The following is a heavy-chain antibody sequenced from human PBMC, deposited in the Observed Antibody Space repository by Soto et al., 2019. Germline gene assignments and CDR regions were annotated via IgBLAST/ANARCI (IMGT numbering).Heavy chain of an antibody. CDR3: ARRLSPLDHYHFDY. J-gene: IGHJ4*02. Sequence: PGESLKISCKGSGYSFTSFWIAWVRQMPGKGLEWMGIIYPGDFDTRYSPSFQGQVTISADKSINTAYLQWSSLKASDTAMYYCARRLSPLDHYHFDYWGQGTLVTVSS. CDR1: GYSFTSFW. CDR2: IYPGDFDT. V-gene: IGHV5-51*01. D-gene: IGHD1-26*01.